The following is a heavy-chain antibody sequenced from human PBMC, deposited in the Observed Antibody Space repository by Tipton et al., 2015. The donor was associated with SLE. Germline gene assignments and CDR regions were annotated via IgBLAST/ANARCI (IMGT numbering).Heavy chain of an antibody. V-gene: IGHV4-59*01. J-gene: IGHJ5*02. Sequence: TLSLTCTVSGGSISNYYWNWIRQPPGKGLEWIGHIYYTGNTNYNPSLESRVTISVDTSKNQFSLKLTSVTAADTAVYYCARVVKGSSGYWFDPWGQGTLVTVSS. CDR1: GGSISNYY. CDR2: IYYTGNT. D-gene: IGHD6-13*01. CDR3: ARVVKGSSGYWFDP.